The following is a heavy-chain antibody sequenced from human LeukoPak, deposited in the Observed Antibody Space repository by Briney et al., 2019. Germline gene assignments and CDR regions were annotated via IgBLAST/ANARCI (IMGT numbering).Heavy chain of an antibody. Sequence: GGSLRLSCAASGFTFSSYWMHWVRQAPGKGLVWVSRINSDGSSTSYADSVKGRFTISRDNAKNTLYLQMNSLRAEDTAVYYCARVADYLVGAIYDAFDIWGQGTMVTVSS. D-gene: IGHD1-26*01. V-gene: IGHV3-74*01. CDR2: INSDGSST. CDR3: ARVADYLVGAIYDAFDI. J-gene: IGHJ3*02. CDR1: GFTFSSYW.